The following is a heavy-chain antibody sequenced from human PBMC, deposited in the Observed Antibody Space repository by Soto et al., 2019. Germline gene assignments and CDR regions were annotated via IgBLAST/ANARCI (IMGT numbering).Heavy chain of an antibody. CDR3: ASEQQLAI. D-gene: IGHD6-13*01. CDR2: ISSSGTYI. CDR1: GFTFNDYH. Sequence: TGGSLRLSCAASGFTFNDYHMNWVRQAPGKGLEWVSSISSSGTYIYYADSVKGRFTISSDNAKNSLYLQMNSLRAEDTAVYYCASEQQLAIWGQGTMVTVSS. J-gene: IGHJ3*02. V-gene: IGHV3-21*04.